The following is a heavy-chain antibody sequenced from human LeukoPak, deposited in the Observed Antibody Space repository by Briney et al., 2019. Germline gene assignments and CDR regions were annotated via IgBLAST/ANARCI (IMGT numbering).Heavy chain of an antibody. Sequence: GGSLRLSCAASGFTFSSYGMHWVRQAPGKGLEWVAVISYDGSNKYYADSVKGRFTISRDNSKNTLYLQMNSLRAEDTAVYYCAKDTVDTAMDLNLYYYYYYMDVWGKGTTVTVSS. J-gene: IGHJ6*03. V-gene: IGHV3-30*18. CDR3: AKDTVDTAMDLNLYYYYYYMDV. CDR1: GFTFSSYG. CDR2: ISYDGSNK. D-gene: IGHD5-18*01.